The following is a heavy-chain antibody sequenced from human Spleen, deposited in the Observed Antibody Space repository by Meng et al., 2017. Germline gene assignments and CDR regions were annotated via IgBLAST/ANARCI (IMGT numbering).Heavy chain of an antibody. Sequence: GESLKISCAASGFTFSSYWMSWVRQAPGKGLEWVANIKQDGSEKYYVDSVKGRFTISRDNAKNSLFLQMNSRRAEDTAVYYCARGYCSGGSCYFPYDYYEGMDVWGQGTTVTVSS. CDR1: GFTFSSYW. CDR3: ARGYCSGGSCYFPYDYYEGMDV. J-gene: IGHJ6*02. V-gene: IGHV3-7*04. CDR2: IKQDGSEK. D-gene: IGHD2-15*01.